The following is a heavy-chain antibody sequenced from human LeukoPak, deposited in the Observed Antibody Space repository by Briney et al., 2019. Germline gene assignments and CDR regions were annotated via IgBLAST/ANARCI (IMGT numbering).Heavy chain of an antibody. CDR2: IYSGGST. CDR1: GFTVSSNY. J-gene: IGHJ4*02. D-gene: IGHD3-10*01. CDR3: SWFGEFSC. V-gene: IGHV3-66*01. Sequence: GGSPRLSCAASGFTVSSNYMSWVGQAPGKGLEWVSVIYSGGSTYYADSVKGRFTISRDNSKNTLYLQMNSLRAEDTAVYYCSWFGEFSCWGQGTLVTVSS.